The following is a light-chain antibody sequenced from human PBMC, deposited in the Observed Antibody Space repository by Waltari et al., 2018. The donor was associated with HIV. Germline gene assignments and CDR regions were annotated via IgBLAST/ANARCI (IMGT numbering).Light chain of an antibody. CDR3: CSHAGNLIFV. CDR2: DVN. CDR1: SRYVAPF. Sequence: QSALTQPHPVSRSPGQSLTISCTGTSRYVAPFVPWYQQHPGKVPKVIIYDVNKRPSGVPDRFSGSKSGNTASLTISGLQAEDESDYYCCSHAGNLIFVFGTGTKVTVL. J-gene: IGLJ1*01. V-gene: IGLV2-11*01.